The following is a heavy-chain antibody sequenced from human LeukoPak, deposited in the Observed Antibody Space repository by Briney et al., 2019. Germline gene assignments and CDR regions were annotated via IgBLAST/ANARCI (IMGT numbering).Heavy chain of an antibody. D-gene: IGHD6-13*01. V-gene: IGHV3-21*01. J-gene: IGHJ4*02. Sequence: GGSLRLSCAASRHTFRLYIMNWARHAPGKGVVGVSSISSSSSYIYYGDSAKGRFTIPKDNAKNSLYLQTNSLRPEDTAVYYWTRDAQQLVFPYIDYWGQRTLVTVSS. CDR3: TRDAQQLVFPYIDY. CDR2: ISSSSSYI. CDR1: RHTFRLYI.